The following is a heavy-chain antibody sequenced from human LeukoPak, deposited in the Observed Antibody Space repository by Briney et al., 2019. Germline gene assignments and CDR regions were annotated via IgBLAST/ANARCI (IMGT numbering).Heavy chain of an antibody. J-gene: IGHJ4*02. Sequence: GRSLRLSCAASGFTVSTTTMHWVRQAPGKGLEWMAVISCDGNEKYYADSVKGPFTISTDISTKTLSLEMDSLTPKDTAVYYCARVRLENCDMSSCYVFASWGQGTLVTVSS. CDR2: ISCDGNEK. V-gene: IGHV3-30*04. CDR1: GFTVSTTT. D-gene: IGHD2-2*01. CDR3: ARVRLENCDMSSCYVFAS.